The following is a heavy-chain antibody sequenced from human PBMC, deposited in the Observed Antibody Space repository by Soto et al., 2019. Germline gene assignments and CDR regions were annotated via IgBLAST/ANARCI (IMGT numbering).Heavy chain of an antibody. V-gene: IGHV3-30*18. Sequence: QVQLVESGGGVVQPGRSLRLSCAASGFTFSSYGMHWVRQAPGKGLEWVAVISYDGSNKYYADSVKGRFTISRDNSNNTLYLQMNSLRAEDTAVYYCAKALGSGSYWRPSGYFDYWGQGTLVTVSS. J-gene: IGHJ4*02. D-gene: IGHD3-10*01. CDR2: ISYDGSNK. CDR3: AKALGSGSYWRPSGYFDY. CDR1: GFTFSSYG.